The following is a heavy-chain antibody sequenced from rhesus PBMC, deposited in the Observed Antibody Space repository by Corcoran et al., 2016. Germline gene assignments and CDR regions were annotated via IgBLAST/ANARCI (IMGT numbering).Heavy chain of an antibody. J-gene: IGHJ4*01. CDR1: GGSISDSYR. Sequence: QVQLQESGPGVVKPSETLSLTCAVSGGSISDSYRWSWIRQPPGKGLEWIGYIYGSSTSTNYNPSLKSRVTISKDTAKNQFSLKLSSVTAADTAVYYCARESSGYSLYYFDYWGQGVLVTVSS. V-gene: IGHV4S10*01. D-gene: IGHD5-24*01. CDR3: ARESSGYSLYYFDY. CDR2: IYGSSTST.